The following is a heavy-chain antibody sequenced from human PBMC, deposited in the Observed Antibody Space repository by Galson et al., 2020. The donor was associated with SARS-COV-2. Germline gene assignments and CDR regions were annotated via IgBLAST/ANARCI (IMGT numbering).Heavy chain of an antibody. Sequence: SETLSLTCTVSGGSVSSGSYYWSWIRQPPGKGLEWIGYIYYSGSTNYNPSLKSRVTISVDTSKNQFSLKLSSVTAADTAVYYCARVSYCSSTSCYAQFDYWGQGTLVTVSS. CDR1: GGSVSSGSYY. D-gene: IGHD2-2*01. J-gene: IGHJ4*02. CDR2: IYYSGST. CDR3: ARVSYCSSTSCYAQFDY. V-gene: IGHV4-61*01.